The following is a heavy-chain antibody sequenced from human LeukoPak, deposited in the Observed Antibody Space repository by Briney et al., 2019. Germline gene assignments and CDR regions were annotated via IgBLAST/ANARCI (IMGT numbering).Heavy chain of an antibody. CDR1: GFTFSSYW. CDR3: ARLLSSGWDDFDY. D-gene: IGHD6-19*01. CDR2: ISSSGSTI. Sequence: GGSLRLSCAASGFTFSSYWMHWVRQAPGKGLEWVSYISSSGSTIYYADSVKGRFTISRDNAKNSLYLQMNSLRAEDTAVYYCARLLSSGWDDFDYWGQGTLVTVSS. J-gene: IGHJ4*02. V-gene: IGHV3-48*04.